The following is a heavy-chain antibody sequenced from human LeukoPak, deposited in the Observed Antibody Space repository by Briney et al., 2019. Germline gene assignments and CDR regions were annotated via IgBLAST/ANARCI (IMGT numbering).Heavy chain of an antibody. Sequence: GASVKVSCKASGYTFTGYYIHWVRQAPGQGREWMGWINPYSGDTAYAQKFQGRVTMTRDTSISTAYMELSRLRSDDTAVYYCARGPPMYSYGSSAYHYDYFEYWGQGTLVTVSS. V-gene: IGHV1-2*02. D-gene: IGHD3-22*01. CDR1: GYTFTGYY. J-gene: IGHJ4*02. CDR3: ARGPPMYSYGSSAYHYDYFEY. CDR2: INPYSGDT.